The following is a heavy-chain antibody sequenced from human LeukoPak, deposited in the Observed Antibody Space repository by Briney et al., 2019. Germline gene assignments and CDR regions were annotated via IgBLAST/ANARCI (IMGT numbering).Heavy chain of an antibody. CDR3: ARALARGMAVAGDALDI. D-gene: IGHD6-19*01. J-gene: IGHJ3*02. Sequence: PSETLSLTCTVSGDSISDYYWSWIRQPPGKGLEWIGYIYYSGSTNYIPSLKSRVTISVDTSKNQFSLKLSSVTAADTAVYYCARALARGMAVAGDALDIWGQGTMVTVSS. CDR1: GDSISDYY. V-gene: IGHV4-59*01. CDR2: IYYSGST.